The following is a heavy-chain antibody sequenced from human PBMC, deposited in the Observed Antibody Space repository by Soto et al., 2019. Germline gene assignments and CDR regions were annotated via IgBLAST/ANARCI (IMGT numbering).Heavy chain of an antibody. V-gene: IGHV4-59*02. CDR1: GASVRDYN. D-gene: IGHD3-16*02. J-gene: IGHJ3*01. Sequence: SETLSLTCTVSGASVRDYNWNWIRQPPGRGLEWIGFIHHTGSNTYSPSLRSRVTMSVDTSRNQFSLMMTSVTAADTAVYYCAKWGYPAMQAFEFCAQGTVVTVSS. CDR2: IHHTGSN. CDR3: AKWGYPAMQAFEF.